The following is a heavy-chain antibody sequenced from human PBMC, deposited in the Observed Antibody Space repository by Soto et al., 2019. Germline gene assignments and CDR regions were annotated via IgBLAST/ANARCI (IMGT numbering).Heavy chain of an antibody. CDR2: ISYSGST. CDR1: GGSISSISSTTYY. V-gene: IGHV4-39*01. CDR3: ARGDYGDYGNYYYYYMDV. D-gene: IGHD4-17*01. J-gene: IGHJ6*03. Sequence: SETLSLTCTVSGGSISSISSTTYYWGWIRQPPGKGLEWIGSISYSGSTYYNPSLKSRVTISVDTSKNQFSLRLSSVTAADTAVYYCARGDYGDYGNYYYYYMDVWGKGTTVTVSS.